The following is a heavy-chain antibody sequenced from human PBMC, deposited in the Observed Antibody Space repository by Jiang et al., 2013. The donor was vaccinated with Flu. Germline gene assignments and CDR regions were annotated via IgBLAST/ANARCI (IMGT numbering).Heavy chain of an antibody. CDR2: IYYSGST. D-gene: IGHD6-19*01. CDR3: ARLVPSGPFDY. Sequence: LLKPSETLSLTCTVSGGSISSSSYYWGWIRQPPGKGLEWIGSIYYSGSTYYNPSLKSRVTISVDTSKNQFSLKLSSVTAADTAVYYCARLVPSGPFDYWGQGTLVTVSS. J-gene: IGHJ4*02. V-gene: IGHV4-39*01. CDR1: GGSISSSSYY.